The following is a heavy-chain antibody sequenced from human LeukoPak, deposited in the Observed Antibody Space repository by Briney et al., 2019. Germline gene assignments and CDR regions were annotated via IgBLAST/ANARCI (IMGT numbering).Heavy chain of an antibody. CDR3: AGGDSSGYYHFDY. CDR1: GGTFSSYA. D-gene: IGHD3-22*01. V-gene: IGHV1-69*13. Sequence: GASVKVSCKASGGTFSSYAISWVRQAPGQGLEWMGGIIPIFGTANYAQKFQGRVTITADESTSTAYMELSSLRSEDTAVYYCAGGDSSGYYHFDYWGQGTLVTVSS. CDR2: IIPIFGTA. J-gene: IGHJ4*02.